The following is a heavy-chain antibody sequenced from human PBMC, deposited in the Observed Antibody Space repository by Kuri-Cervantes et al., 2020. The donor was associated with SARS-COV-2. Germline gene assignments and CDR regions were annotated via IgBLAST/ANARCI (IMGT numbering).Heavy chain of an antibody. V-gene: IGHV4-39*07. J-gene: IGHJ4*02. CDR1: GDSITSSSYY. D-gene: IGHD3-3*01. CDR2: VYYSGST. CDR3: ARGYSDFWSGYRKIYYFDY. Sequence: SETLSLTCTVSGDSITSSSYYWGWIRQPPGKGLEWIGTVYYSGSTYYSPSLRSRVTISVDTSKNQFSLKLSSVTAADTAVYYCARGYSDFWSGYRKIYYFDYWGQGTLVTVSS.